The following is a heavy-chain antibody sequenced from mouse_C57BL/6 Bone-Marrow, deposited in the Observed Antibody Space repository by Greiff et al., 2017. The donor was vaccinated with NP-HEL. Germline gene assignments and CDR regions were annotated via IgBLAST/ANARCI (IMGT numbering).Heavy chain of an antibody. V-gene: IGHV1-54*01. CDR2: IYPGSGGT. J-gene: IGHJ2*01. CDR3: ARRPWVYFDY. Sequence: VQPKQSGAELVRPGTSVKVFRKASGYAFTNYLKEWVKQRPGQGPEWIGVIYPGSGGTNYNAKFKGKATLTADKASSTAYMQLCSLTSEDSAVYFWARRPWVYFDYWGQGTTLTVST. D-gene: IGHD4-1*01. CDR1: GYAFTNYL.